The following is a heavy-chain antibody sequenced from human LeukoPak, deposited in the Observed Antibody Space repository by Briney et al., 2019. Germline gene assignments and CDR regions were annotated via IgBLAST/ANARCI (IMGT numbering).Heavy chain of an antibody. V-gene: IGHV3-30*04. CDR2: VSYDGSIK. CDR1: GFTFSHYA. J-gene: IGHJ4*02. Sequence: GGSLRLSCAASGFTFSHYAMHWVRQAPGKGVEWVAIVSYDGSIKYYPDSVKGRFTISRDNSKNTLYLQMNGLRAEDAAVYYCARDLRHYSSTSSLYDYWGQGTLVTVSS. CDR3: ARDLRHYSSTSSLYDY. D-gene: IGHD2-2*01.